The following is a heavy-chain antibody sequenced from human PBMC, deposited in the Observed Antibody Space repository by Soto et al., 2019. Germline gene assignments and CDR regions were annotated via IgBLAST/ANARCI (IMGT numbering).Heavy chain of an antibody. J-gene: IGHJ4*02. CDR3: ARVKDEYSGYEFLDY. CDR2: ISSSGSTI. V-gene: IGHV3-11*01. D-gene: IGHD5-12*01. CDR1: GFTFSDYY. Sequence: GGSLRLSCAASGFTFSDYYMSWIRQAPGKGLEWVSYISSSGSTIYYADSVKGRFTISRDNAKNSLYLQMNSLRAEDTAVYYCARVKDEYSGYEFLDYWGQGTLVTVSS.